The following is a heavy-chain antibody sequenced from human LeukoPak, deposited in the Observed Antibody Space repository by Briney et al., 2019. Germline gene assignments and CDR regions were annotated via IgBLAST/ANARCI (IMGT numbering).Heavy chain of an antibody. D-gene: IGHD3-22*01. J-gene: IGHJ4*02. V-gene: IGHV3-74*01. CDR3: VRDYDGFEY. CDR2: MNVDGSST. CDR1: GFTFSTYW. Sequence: GGSLRLSCAVSGFTFSTYWMHWVRQVPGKGLAWVSRMNVDGSSTRYADSVKGRFTISRDNAKNALYLQMNSLRAEDTALYYCVRDYDGFEYWGQGTLVTVSP.